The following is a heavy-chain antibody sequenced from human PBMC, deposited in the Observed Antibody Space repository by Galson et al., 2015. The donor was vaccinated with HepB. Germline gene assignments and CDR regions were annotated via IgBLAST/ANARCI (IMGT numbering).Heavy chain of an antibody. CDR3: ARGGV. CDR2: VRKQASSHTT. CDR1: GFIFSNHS. J-gene: IGHJ6*04. Sequence: SLRLSCAASGFIFSNHSMDWVRQAPGNGLEWVARVRKQASSHTTEYAPSVKGRFTISRDDSKNSVYLQINNLKTEDTAVYYCARGGVWGEGTTVTVSS. D-gene: IGHD1-26*01. V-gene: IGHV3-72*01.